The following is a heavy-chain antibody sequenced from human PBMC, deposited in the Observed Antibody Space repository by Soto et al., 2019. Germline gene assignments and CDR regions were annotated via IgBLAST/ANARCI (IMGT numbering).Heavy chain of an antibody. J-gene: IGHJ4*02. CDR2: ISYDGSNK. CDR1: GFTFSSYG. CDR3: AKGGSGWYVASDY. Sequence: VQLVESGGGVVQPGRSLRLSCAASGFTFSSYGMHWVRQAPGKGLEWVAVISYDGSNKYYADSVKGRFTISRDNSKNTLYLQMNSLRAEDTAVYYCAKGGSGWYVASDYWGQGTLVTVSS. D-gene: IGHD6-19*01. V-gene: IGHV3-30*18.